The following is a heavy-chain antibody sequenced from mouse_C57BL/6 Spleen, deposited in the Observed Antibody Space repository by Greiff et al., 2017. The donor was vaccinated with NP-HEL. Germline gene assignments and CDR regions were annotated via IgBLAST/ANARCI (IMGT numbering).Heavy chain of an antibody. Sequence: QVQLQQSGAELVRPGSSVKLSCKASGYTFTSYWMDWVKQRPGQGLEWIGNIYPSDSETHYNQKFKDKATLTVDKSSSTAYMQLSSLTSEDSAVYYCARGLEYYFDYWGQGTTLTVSS. D-gene: IGHD3-3*01. CDR2: IYPSDSET. CDR3: ARGLEYYFDY. V-gene: IGHV1-61*01. CDR1: GYTFTSYW. J-gene: IGHJ2*01.